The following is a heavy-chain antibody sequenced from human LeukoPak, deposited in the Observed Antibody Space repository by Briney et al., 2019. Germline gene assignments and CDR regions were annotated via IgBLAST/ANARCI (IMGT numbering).Heavy chain of an antibody. J-gene: IGHJ6*03. CDR1: GFTFSNYW. V-gene: IGHV3-7*01. CDR3: ARFGYSHGYGWGGGYYYYYMDV. D-gene: IGHD5-18*01. CDR2: IQQDGTEK. Sequence: GGSLRLSCVVSGFTFSNYWMTWVRQAPGKGLEWVANIQQDGTEKYYVDSVKGRFTIFRDNAKNSVYLQMNSLRAEDTAVYYCARFGYSHGYGWGGGYYYYYMDVWGKGTTVTVSS.